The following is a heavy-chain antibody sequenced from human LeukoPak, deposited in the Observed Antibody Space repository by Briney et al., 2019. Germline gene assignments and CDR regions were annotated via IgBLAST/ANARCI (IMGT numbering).Heavy chain of an antibody. CDR3: AKGFGYYYGSGSSFGY. CDR1: GFTFSSYW. Sequence: PGGSLRLSCAASGFTFSSYWMHWVRQAPGKGLVWVSRINSDGSSTSYADSVKGRFTISRDNSKNTLYLQMNSLRAEDTAVYYCAKGFGYYYGSGSSFGYWGQGTLVTVSS. D-gene: IGHD3-10*01. J-gene: IGHJ4*02. CDR2: INSDGSST. V-gene: IGHV3-74*01.